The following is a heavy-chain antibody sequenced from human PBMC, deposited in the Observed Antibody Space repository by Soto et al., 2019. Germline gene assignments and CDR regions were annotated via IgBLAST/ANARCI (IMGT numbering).Heavy chain of an antibody. Sequence: QVQLVESGGGVVQPGRSLRLSCAASGFTFSSYAMHWVRQAPGKGLEWVAVISYDGSNKYYADSVKGRFTISRDNSKNTLYLHMNSLRAEDTAVYYCARDISCPDGYCGMDVWGQGTTVTVSS. CDR2: ISYDGSNK. CDR3: ARDISCPDGYCGMDV. CDR1: GFTFSSYA. D-gene: IGHD2-2*01. J-gene: IGHJ6*02. V-gene: IGHV3-30-3*01.